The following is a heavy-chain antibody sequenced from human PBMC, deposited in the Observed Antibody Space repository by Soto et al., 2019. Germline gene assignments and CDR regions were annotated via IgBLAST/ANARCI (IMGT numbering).Heavy chain of an antibody. CDR2: IRSRANNYAT. J-gene: IGHJ4*02. Sequence: EVQLVESGGGLVQPGGSLKLSCAASGFAFSASAMHWVRQASGKGLEWVGRIRSRANNYATGYAAPVKGRFIISRDDSKNTAYLEMNSLKIEDTAVYYCTSYYGSGSADYWGQGAEVTVSS. CDR1: GFAFSASA. D-gene: IGHD3-10*01. V-gene: IGHV3-73*01. CDR3: TSYYGSGSADY.